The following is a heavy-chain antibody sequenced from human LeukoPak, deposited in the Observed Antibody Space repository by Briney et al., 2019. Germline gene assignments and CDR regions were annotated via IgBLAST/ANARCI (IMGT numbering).Heavy chain of an antibody. CDR3: ARGGGLVQGRVKFDY. Sequence: SETLSLTCTVSGGSISSGDYYWSWIRQPPGKGLEWLGYIYYSGSTYYNPSLKSRVTISVDTSKNQFSLKLSSVTAADTAVYYCARGGGLVQGRVKFDYWGQGTLVTVSS. CDR1: GGSISSGDYY. CDR2: IYYSGST. J-gene: IGHJ4*02. D-gene: IGHD1-1*01. V-gene: IGHV4-30-4*08.